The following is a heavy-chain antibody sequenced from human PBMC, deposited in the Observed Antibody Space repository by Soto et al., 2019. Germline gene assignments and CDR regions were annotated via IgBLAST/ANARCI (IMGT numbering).Heavy chain of an antibody. CDR3: ARGETGGYYYYYGMDV. CDR1: GGTFSSYA. J-gene: IGHJ6*02. CDR2: IIPIFGTA. V-gene: IGHV1-69*13. D-gene: IGHD3-16*01. Sequence: SVKVSCKASGGTFSSYAISWVRQAPGQGLEWMGGIIPIFGTANYAQKFQGRVTITADESTSTAYMELSSLRSEDTAVYYCARGETGGYYYYYGMDVWGQGTTVTVSS.